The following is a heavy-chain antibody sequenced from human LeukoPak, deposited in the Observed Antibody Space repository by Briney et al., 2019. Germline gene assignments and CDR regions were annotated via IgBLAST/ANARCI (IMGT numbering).Heavy chain of an antibody. CDR3: ARDISARYMDV. CDR1: GFTFRNHG. J-gene: IGHJ6*04. CDR2: IWYDGSNQ. V-gene: IGHV3-33*01. D-gene: IGHD6-25*01. Sequence: GGSLRLSCAASGFTFRNHGMHWVRQAPGKGLGWVAVIWYDGSNQYYADSVKGRYTVSRDNSKNTLYLQMNSLRAEDTAVYYCARDISARYMDVWGKGTTVTVSS.